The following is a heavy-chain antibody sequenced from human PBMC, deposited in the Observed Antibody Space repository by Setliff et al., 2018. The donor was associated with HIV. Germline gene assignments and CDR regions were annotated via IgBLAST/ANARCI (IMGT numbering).Heavy chain of an antibody. V-gene: IGHV3-48*04. D-gene: IGHD3-16*01. CDR2: ISSSSSSI. J-gene: IGHJ4*02. CDR3: VRGPQFTPH. CDR1: GFTLRTYW. Sequence: PGGSLRLSCAASGFTLRTYWMNWVRQAPGKGLEWVSYISSSSSSIYHADSVKGRFTISRDNAKNTLYLQMNRLRADDTAAYYCVRGPQFTPHWGQGTLVTVSS.